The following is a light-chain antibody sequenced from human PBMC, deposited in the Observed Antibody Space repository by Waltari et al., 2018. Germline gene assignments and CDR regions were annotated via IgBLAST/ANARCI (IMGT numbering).Light chain of an antibody. V-gene: IGKV1-39*01. CDR1: QSINNY. CDR2: AAS. J-gene: IGKJ1*01. Sequence: DIQMTQSPSSLSASVGDRVAITCRASQSINNYVNWYQQKPGKAPKLLIYAASTLQSGVPSRFSGGGSGTEFTLTISSLQSEDCAVYHCHQYRNWPWTFGQGTKVEIK. CDR3: HQYRNWPWT.